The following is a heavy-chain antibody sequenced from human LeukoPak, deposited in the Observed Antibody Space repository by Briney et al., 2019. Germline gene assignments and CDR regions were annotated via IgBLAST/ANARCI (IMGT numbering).Heavy chain of an antibody. D-gene: IGHD1-26*01. CDR1: GFTFRNYD. V-gene: IGHV3-23*01. CDR3: AKRLLVGAPSAFDV. CDR2: IRGSGEIP. J-gene: IGHJ3*01. Sequence: PGGSLRLSCAASGFTFRNYDMIWVRQAPGKGLEWVSVIRGSGEIPYYADSVKGRFTISRDNVKNTLYLQMSSLRAEDTAVYYCAKRLLVGAPSAFDVWGQGTMVTVSS.